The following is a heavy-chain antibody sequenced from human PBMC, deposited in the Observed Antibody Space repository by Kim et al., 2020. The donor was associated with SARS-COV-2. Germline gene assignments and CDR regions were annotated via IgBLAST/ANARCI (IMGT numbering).Heavy chain of an antibody. CDR3: AREGGSSGRCGYFDS. V-gene: IGHV3-30*04. CDR1: EFTFSSSI. CDR2: MSFDGFSK. Sequence: GGSLRLSCVTSEFTFSSSILHWVRQAPGKGLEWVAAMSFDGFSKYFVDSVKGRFTISRDNSKNTMYLELNSLRADDSAVYYCAREGGSSGRCGYFDSWGPGALVTVSS. D-gene: IGHD6-19*01. J-gene: IGHJ4*02.